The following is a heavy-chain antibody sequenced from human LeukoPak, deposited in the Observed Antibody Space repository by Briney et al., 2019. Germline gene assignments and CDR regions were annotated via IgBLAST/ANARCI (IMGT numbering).Heavy chain of an antibody. CDR3: ARPYYYDSRIDP. Sequence: SETLSLTCTVSGGSISSGDYYRSWIRQPPGKGLEWIAYMYYSGSTYYNPSLKNRVTMSADTSKNQLSLKLSSVTAADTAVYYCARPYYYDSRIDPWGQGILVTVSS. CDR2: MYYSGST. D-gene: IGHD3-22*01. V-gene: IGHV4-30-4*01. J-gene: IGHJ5*02. CDR1: GGSISSGDYY.